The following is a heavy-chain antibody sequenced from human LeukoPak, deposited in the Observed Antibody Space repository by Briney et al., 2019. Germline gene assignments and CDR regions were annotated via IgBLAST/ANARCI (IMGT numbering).Heavy chain of an antibody. V-gene: IGHV3-23*01. D-gene: IGHD3-16*01. CDR2: MKGTGET. CDR3: ARASWVSSADAVW. CDR1: GLSFSSFA. J-gene: IGHJ4*02. Sequence: GGSLTLSCAASGLSFSSFAMSWVRQAPARGLEWLSSMKGTGETFCADSVRGRFTLSRDDSRNTVYLQLNNLRVEDTAVYYCARASWVSSADAVWWGQGTVVTVSS.